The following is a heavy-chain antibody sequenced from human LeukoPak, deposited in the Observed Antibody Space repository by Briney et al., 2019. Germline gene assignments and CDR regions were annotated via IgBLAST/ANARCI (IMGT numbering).Heavy chain of an antibody. J-gene: IGHJ3*02. Sequence: SETLSLTCAVYGGSFSGYYWSWIRQPPGKGLEWVGEINHSGSTNSHPSLKSRATISLNTSRTQFSLTLNSVTAADTAVYYCAKSNGYGLVDIWGQGTMVTVSS. V-gene: IGHV4-34*01. CDR2: INHSGST. CDR1: GGSFSGYY. D-gene: IGHD3-10*01. CDR3: AKSNGYGLVDI.